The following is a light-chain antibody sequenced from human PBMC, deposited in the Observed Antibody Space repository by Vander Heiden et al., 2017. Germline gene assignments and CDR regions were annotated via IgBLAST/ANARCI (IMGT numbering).Light chain of an antibody. Sequence: SVLTQPPSASGTPGPMVTISCSGSSSNIGINYVFWYQQLPGTAPKLLIYDNTHRPSGVPERFSCSKSGTSASLAISGLRSDDEADYYCAAWDDSLSGRVFGGGTKLTVL. V-gene: IGLV1-47*02. CDR3: AAWDDSLSGRV. CDR2: DNT. CDR1: SSNIGINY. J-gene: IGLJ3*02.